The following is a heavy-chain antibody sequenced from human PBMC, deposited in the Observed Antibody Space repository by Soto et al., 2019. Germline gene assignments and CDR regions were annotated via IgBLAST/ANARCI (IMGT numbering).Heavy chain of an antibody. D-gene: IGHD2-15*01. Sequence: GGSLRLSCIDSGYTFSISAMNWVRQAPGKGLEWVSVISGNGGTTDYADSVKGRFTISRDNSKNTFFLKRKSLRADDPAVYNCASGRYNYMAIWGKGTTVTVSS. CDR2: ISGNGGTT. CDR3: ASGRYNYMAI. J-gene: IGHJ6*03. V-gene: IGHV3-23*01. CDR1: GYTFSISA.